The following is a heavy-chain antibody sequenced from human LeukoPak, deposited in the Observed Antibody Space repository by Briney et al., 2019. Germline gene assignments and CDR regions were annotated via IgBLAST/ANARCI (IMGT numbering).Heavy chain of an antibody. J-gene: IGHJ4*02. CDR1: GGSISTYY. CDR2: IFYTGST. V-gene: IGHV4-59*01. D-gene: IGHD6-6*01. Sequence: SETLSLTCTVSGGSISTYYWSWIRQPPGKGLEWLGYIFYTGSTNYNPSLKSRVTMSIDTSKNQFSLKLSSVTAADTAVYYCTRTYSSSSIDYWGQGALVTVSS. CDR3: TRTYSSSSIDY.